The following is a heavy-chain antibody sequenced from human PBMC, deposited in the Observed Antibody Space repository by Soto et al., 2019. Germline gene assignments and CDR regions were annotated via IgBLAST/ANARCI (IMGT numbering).Heavy chain of an antibody. V-gene: IGHV4-4*02. CDR1: GGSINSIW. J-gene: IGHJ4*02. CDR3: ATYLTPYTFDY. CDR2: FFHSGSV. Sequence: SETLSLTCAVSGGSINSIWWRWVRQPPGEGLEWIGEFFHSGSVRYNPSLKSRATMSVDKSKNQLSLKVTSVTAADTAVYYCATYLTPYTFDYWGLGTLVTVSS. D-gene: IGHD2-15*01.